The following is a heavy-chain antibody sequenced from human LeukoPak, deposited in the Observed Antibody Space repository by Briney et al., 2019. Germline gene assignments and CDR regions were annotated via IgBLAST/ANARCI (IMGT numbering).Heavy chain of an antibody. CDR1: GYTFPGYW. Sequence: SGESLKISCKSSGYTFPGYWIARGPQRPGKGLEWGGIISPGDSDTRYSPSLQGQVTMSADKSINTAYLQWGSLKASDTAMYYCARGRGATVITNFDYWGQGTLVSVSS. J-gene: IGHJ4*02. D-gene: IGHD4-23*01. CDR2: ISPGDSDT. V-gene: IGHV5-51*01. CDR3: ARGRGATVITNFDY.